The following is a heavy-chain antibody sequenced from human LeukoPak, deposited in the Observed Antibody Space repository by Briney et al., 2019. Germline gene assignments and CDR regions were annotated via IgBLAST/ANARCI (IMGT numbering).Heavy chain of an antibody. CDR2: ISAYNGNT. CDR3: ARVPRAVAGTNWFDP. V-gene: IGHV1-18*01. J-gene: IGHJ5*02. D-gene: IGHD6-19*01. CDR1: GYTFTSYG. Sequence: GASVKVSCKASGYTFTSYGISWVRQAPGQGLAWMGWISAYNGNTNYAQKLQGRVTMTTDTSTSTAYMELRSLRSDDTAVYYCARVPRAVAGTNWFDPWGQGTLVTVSS.